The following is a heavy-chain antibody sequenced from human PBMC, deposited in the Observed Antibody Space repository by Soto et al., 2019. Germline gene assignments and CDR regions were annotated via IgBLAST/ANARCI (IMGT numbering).Heavy chain of an antibody. D-gene: IGHD4-4*01. V-gene: IGHV4-34*01. CDR1: GGSFSGYY. J-gene: IGHJ4*02. Sequence: SETLSLTCAVYGGSFSGYYWSWIRQPPGKGLEWIGEINHSGSTNYNPSLKSRVTISVDTSKKQFSLKLSSVTAADTAVYYCARASAHYSNYYFDYWGQGTLVTVSS. CDR2: INHSGST. CDR3: ARASAHYSNYYFDY.